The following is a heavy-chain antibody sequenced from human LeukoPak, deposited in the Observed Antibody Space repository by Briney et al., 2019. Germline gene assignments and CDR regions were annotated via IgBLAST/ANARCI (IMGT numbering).Heavy chain of an antibody. D-gene: IGHD1-14*01. V-gene: IGHV3-66*01. CDR1: GFTVSSNY. Sequence: PGGSLRLSCAASGFTVSSNYMNWVRQAPGKGLEWVSVIYSGGSTYYADSVKGRFTISRDNSKNTVYLQMNSLRAEDTAVYYCARDWRHHVDYWGQGILVTVSS. CDR2: IYSGGST. J-gene: IGHJ4*02. CDR3: ARDWRHHVDY.